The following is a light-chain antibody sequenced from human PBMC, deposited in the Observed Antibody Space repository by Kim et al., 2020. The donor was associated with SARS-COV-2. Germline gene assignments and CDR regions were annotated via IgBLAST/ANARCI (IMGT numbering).Light chain of an antibody. CDR2: AAS. Sequence: EIVLTQSPGTLSLSPGERVTLSCRASQIVSSNFLAWYQQKPGQAPRLLIYAASSRATGIPDRFSGSGSGADFTLTIRRLEPEDFAFYYCQQYGNSPYTFGQGTKLEI. CDR3: QQYGNSPYT. J-gene: IGKJ2*01. V-gene: IGKV3-20*01. CDR1: QIVSSNF.